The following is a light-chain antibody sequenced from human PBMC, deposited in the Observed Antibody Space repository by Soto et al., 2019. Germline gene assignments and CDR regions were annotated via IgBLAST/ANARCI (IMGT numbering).Light chain of an antibody. Sequence: IVLTQSPGTLSLSPGERATLSCRASQSISNSYLAWYQQKPGQAPRLLMYGASSRATGIPDRFSGSGSVTDFTLTISRLEPEDLAVNFCQQYGSSPRTFGQGTKVAIK. J-gene: IGKJ1*01. CDR2: GAS. CDR1: QSISNSY. CDR3: QQYGSSPRT. V-gene: IGKV3-20*01.